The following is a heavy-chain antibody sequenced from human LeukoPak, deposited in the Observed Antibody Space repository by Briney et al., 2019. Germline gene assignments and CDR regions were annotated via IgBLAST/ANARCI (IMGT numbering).Heavy chain of an antibody. CDR3: ARQGTVTTYYYYYYGMDV. D-gene: IGHD4-17*01. V-gene: IGHV4-39*01. CDR2: IYYSGST. J-gene: IGHJ6*02. Sequence: SSETLSLTCTVSGGSISSSSYYWGWIRQPPGKGLEWIGSIYYSGSTYYNPSLKSRVTISVDTSKNQFSLKLSSVTAADTAVHYCARQGTVTTYYYYYYGMDVWGQGTTVTVSS. CDR1: GGSISSSSYY.